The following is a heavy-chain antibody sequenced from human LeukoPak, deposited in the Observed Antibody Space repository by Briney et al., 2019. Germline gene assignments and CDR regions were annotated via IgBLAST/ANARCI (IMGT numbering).Heavy chain of an antibody. V-gene: IGHV3-23*01. CDR1: GFTFRDSA. D-gene: IGHD3-16*02. CDR2: ISLSGDNT. Sequence: LPGGSLRLSCAASGFTFRDSAMSWVRQAPGKGLEWVSLISLSGDNTYYTDSVKGRFTISRDNSKDTLYLQMNSLRAEDTAIYYCARDIELSTWGLGTMVTVSS. CDR3: ARDIELST. J-gene: IGHJ3*01.